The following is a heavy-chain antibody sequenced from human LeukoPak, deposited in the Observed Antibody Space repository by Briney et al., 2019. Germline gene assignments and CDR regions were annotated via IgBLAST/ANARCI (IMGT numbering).Heavy chain of an antibody. V-gene: IGHV4-34*01. D-gene: IGHD5-18*01. CDR2: INHSGST. CDR1: GGSFSGYY. CDR3: ASPTVDTAMVHPPAYDY. J-gene: IGHJ4*02. Sequence: SETLSLTCAVYGGSFSGYYWSWIRQPPGKGREWIGEINHSGSTNYNPSLKSRVTISVDTSKNQFSLKLSSVTAADTAAYYCASPTVDTAMVHPPAYDYWGQGTLVTVSS.